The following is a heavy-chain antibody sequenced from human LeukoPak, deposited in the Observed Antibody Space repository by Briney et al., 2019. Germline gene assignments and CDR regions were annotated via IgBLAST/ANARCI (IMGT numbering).Heavy chain of an antibody. Sequence: ASETLSLTCTVSGGSISSYYWSWIRQPPGKGLEWIGYIYYSGSNNYNPSLKSRVTISVDTSKNQFSLKLSSVTAADTAVYYCARFGSNPYYFDYWGQGTLVTVSS. CDR3: ARFGSNPYYFDY. V-gene: IGHV4-59*08. D-gene: IGHD3-10*01. CDR2: IYYSGSN. J-gene: IGHJ4*02. CDR1: GGSISSYY.